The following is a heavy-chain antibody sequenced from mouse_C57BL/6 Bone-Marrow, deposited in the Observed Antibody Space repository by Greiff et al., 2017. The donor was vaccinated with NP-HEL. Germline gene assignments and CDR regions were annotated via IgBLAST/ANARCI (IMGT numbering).Heavy chain of an antibody. CDR2: IDPENGDT. Sequence: VQLKESGAELVRPGASVKLSCTASGFNIKDDYMHWVKQRPEQGLEWIGWIDPENGDTEYASKFQGKATITADTSSNTAYLQLSSLTSEDTAVYYCTTRGPGFFMDYWGQGTSVTVSS. J-gene: IGHJ4*01. V-gene: IGHV14-4*01. CDR3: TTRGPGFFMDY. CDR1: GFNIKDDY. D-gene: IGHD3-3*01.